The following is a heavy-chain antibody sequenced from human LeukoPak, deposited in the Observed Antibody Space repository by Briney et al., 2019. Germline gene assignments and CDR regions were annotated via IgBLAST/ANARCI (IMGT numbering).Heavy chain of an antibody. CDR1: GFTFNIYW. Sequence: PGGSLRLSCAASGFTFNIYWMHWVRQAPGKGLVWVARLNSDGSSTTYADSVKGRFTISRDNAKNTLYLQMSSLRAEDTAVYYCAKSLQLQPGDFQHWGQGTLVTVSS. CDR3: AKSLQLQPGDFQH. V-gene: IGHV3-74*01. CDR2: LNSDGSST. D-gene: IGHD6-6*01. J-gene: IGHJ1*01.